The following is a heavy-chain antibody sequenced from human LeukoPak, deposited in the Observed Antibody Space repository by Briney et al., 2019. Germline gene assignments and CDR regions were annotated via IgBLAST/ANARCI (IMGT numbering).Heavy chain of an antibody. CDR1: GYTFTSYV. D-gene: IGHD6-19*01. J-gene: IGHJ3*02. CDR3: ARGLAAVAGRDDAFDI. CDR2: ISAYNGNT. V-gene: IGHV1-18*01. Sequence: ASVKVSCKASGYTFTSYVISWVRQAPGQGLEWMGWISAYNGNTYYSQNLQGRVTMTTDTSTSTAYMELRSLTSDDTAVYYCARGLAAVAGRDDAFDIWGQGTMVTVSS.